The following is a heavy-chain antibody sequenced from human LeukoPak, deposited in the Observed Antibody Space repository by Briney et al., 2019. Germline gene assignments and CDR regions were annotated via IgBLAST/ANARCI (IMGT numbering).Heavy chain of an antibody. CDR3: ARGATDFYDFWSN. V-gene: IGHV4-30-4*08. J-gene: IGHJ4*02. D-gene: IGHD3-3*01. CDR1: GGSISSGDYY. Sequence: PSETLSLTCTVSGGSISSGDYYWSWIRQPPGRGLEWIGYIYYSGSTYQNPSLKSRVTISVDMSKNQFSPKLSSVTAADTAVYYCARGATDFYDFWSNWGQGTLVTVSS. CDR2: IYYSGST.